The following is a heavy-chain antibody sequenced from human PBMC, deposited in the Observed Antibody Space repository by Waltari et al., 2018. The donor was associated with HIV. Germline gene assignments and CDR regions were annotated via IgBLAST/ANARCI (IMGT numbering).Heavy chain of an antibody. V-gene: IGHV3-23*04. CDR1: GFTFTSSA. J-gene: IGHJ3*02. Sequence: EVQLVESGVGLVQHGGSMRVSRPAFGFTFTSSAMRGVRQVPGKGLGWVSVISSNGGTTSYADSVKGRFTISRDNSKNTLYLQMNSLRADDTAVYYCAKPQGGWELLGDFDMWGQGTMVAVSS. D-gene: IGHD1-26*01. CDR3: AKPQGGWELLGDFDM. CDR2: ISSNGGTT.